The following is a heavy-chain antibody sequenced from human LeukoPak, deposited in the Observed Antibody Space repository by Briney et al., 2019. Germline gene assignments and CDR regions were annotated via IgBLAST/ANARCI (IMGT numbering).Heavy chain of an antibody. CDR2: INHSGST. Sequence: SETLSLTCAVYGGSFSGYYWSWIRQPPGKGLEWIGEINHSGSTNYNPSLKSRVTISVDTSKNQFSLKLSSVTAADTGVYYCARGLRIAARPAALGYWGQGTLVTVSS. CDR1: GGSFSGYY. J-gene: IGHJ4*02. V-gene: IGHV4-34*01. D-gene: IGHD6-6*01. CDR3: ARGLRIAARPAALGY.